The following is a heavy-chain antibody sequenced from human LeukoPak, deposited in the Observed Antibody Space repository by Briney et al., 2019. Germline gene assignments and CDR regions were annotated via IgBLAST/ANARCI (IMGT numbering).Heavy chain of an antibody. V-gene: IGHV1-69*13. CDR3: ARSQRAGYNVYYFDS. Sequence: AASVKVSCKPSGGTFSSYGVSWVRQAPGQGLEWMGGIIPIFRATNYAQRFRGRVTITAGESTSTAYMELSSLRSEDTAVYYCARSQRAGYNVYYFDSWGQGTLVTVSS. J-gene: IGHJ4*02. CDR1: GGTFSSYG. D-gene: IGHD5-24*01. CDR2: IIPIFRAT.